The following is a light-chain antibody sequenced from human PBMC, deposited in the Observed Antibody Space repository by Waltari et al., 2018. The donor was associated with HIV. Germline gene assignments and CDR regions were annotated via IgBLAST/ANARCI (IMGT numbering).Light chain of an antibody. Sequence: QSTLTQPTSVSGSLGQSVTIACSGTSSELGSYNSVSWYQQPPGTAPKLIIYEVTNRPSGVAVRFSGSKSGNTASLTISGLQAEDEADYYCSSYTTSSTWVFGGGTQLTVL. CDR1: SSELGSYNS. V-gene: IGLV2-18*02. J-gene: IGLJ3*02. CDR3: SSYTTSSTWV. CDR2: EVT.